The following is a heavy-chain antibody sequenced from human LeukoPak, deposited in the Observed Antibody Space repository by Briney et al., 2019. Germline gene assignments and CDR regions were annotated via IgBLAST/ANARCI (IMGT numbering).Heavy chain of an antibody. CDR2: IRYDGSNK. J-gene: IGHJ4*02. V-gene: IGHV3-30*02. CDR1: GFTFSSYG. Sequence: GGSLRLSCAASGFTFSSYGMHWVRQAPGKGLEWVAFIRYDGSNKYYADSVKGRFSISRDNSKNTLYLQMNSLRAEDTAVYYCAKVGSGWFLSDYWGQGTLVTVSS. D-gene: IGHD6-19*01. CDR3: AKVGSGWFLSDY.